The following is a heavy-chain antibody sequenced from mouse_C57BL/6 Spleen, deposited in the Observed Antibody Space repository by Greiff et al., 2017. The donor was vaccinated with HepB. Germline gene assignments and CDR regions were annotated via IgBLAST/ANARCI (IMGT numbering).Heavy chain of an antibody. D-gene: IGHD2-4*01. CDR1: GFTFSDAW. CDR3: TRENYDYDGYFDV. Sequence: EVHLVESGGGLVQPGGSMKLSCAASGFTFSDAWMDWVRQSPEKGLEWVAEIRNKANNHATYYAESVKGRFNISRDDSKSSVYLQMNSLRAEDTGIYYCTRENYDYDGYFDVWGTGTTVTVSS. J-gene: IGHJ1*03. CDR2: IRNKANNHAT. V-gene: IGHV6-6*01.